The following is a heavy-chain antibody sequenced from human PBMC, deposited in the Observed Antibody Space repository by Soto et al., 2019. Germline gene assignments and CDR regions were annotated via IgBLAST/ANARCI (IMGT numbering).Heavy chain of an antibody. CDR2: INPSGGST. V-gene: IGHV1-46*01. J-gene: IGHJ6*01. CDR1: GYTYTSYY. CDR3: ARDRFMVTTLSCYYVMDG. D-gene: IGHD4-17*01. Sequence: ASVQASCKASGYTYTSYYMHWVRQAPGQGLEWMGIINPSGGSTSYAQKFQGRVTMTRDTSTSTVYMELSSLRSEDTAVYCCARDRFMVTTLSCYYVMDGWGQGTPVT.